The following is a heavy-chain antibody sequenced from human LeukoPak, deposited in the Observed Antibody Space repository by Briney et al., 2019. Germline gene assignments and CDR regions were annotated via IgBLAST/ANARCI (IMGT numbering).Heavy chain of an antibody. CDR3: ARRYYDSSGYSDNYYGMDV. V-gene: IGHV1-18*01. D-gene: IGHD3-22*01. CDR2: ISAYNGNT. CDR1: GYTFTSYG. J-gene: IGHJ6*02. Sequence: ASVKVSCKASGYTFTSYGISWVRQAPGQGLEWMGWISAYNGNTNYAQKFQGRVTITADESTSTAYMELSSLRSEDTAVYYCARRYYDSSGYSDNYYGMDVWGQGTTVTVPS.